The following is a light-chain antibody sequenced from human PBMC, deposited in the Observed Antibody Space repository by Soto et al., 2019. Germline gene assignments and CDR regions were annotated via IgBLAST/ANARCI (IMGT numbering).Light chain of an antibody. J-gene: IGLJ1*01. CDR2: DFS. V-gene: IGLV2-14*03. CDR1: TTDVGSYNY. Sequence: QSALTQPASVSGSPGQSITISCTGSTTDVGSYNYVSWYQQHPGKAPKLMIYDFSYRPSGVSNRFSGSKSGNTASLTISGLQAEDEADYYCTSFTISNTLPYVFGTGTKLTVL. CDR3: TSFTISNTLPYV.